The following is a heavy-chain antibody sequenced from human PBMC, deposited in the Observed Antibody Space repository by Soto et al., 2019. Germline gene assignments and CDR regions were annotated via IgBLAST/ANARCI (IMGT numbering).Heavy chain of an antibody. CDR1: GGIFNRYS. CDR2: IIPLFGIT. J-gene: IGHJ4*02. Sequence: QVQLVQSGAEVKKPGSSVKVSCKASGGIFNRYSVSWVRQAPGQGLEWMGRIIPLFGITNYAQKFQGRVMSTADKSTNTPYMEVNGLRSEDTALYYCATFYGGDCTTTTCYGDFDYWGQGTLVTVTS. D-gene: IGHD2-2*01. V-gene: IGHV1-69*02. CDR3: ATFYGGDCTTTTCYGDFDY.